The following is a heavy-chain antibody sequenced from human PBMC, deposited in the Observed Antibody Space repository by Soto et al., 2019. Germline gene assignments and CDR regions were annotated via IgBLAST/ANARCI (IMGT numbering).Heavy chain of an antibody. CDR3: ARSYYDRSGYAVDP. J-gene: IGHJ5*02. CDR1: GYTFTNYD. CDR2: MNPGSGNA. D-gene: IGHD3-22*01. Sequence: ASVKVSCKASGYTFTNYDINWVRQATGQGLEWMGWMNPGSGNAAYAQKFQGRVTMTRDTSISTAYMDLSSLRSEDTAVYYCARSYYDRSGYAVDPWGQGTLVTVSS. V-gene: IGHV1-8*01.